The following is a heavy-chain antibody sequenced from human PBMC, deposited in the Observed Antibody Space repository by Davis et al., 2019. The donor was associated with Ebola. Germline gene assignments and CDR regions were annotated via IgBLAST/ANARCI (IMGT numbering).Heavy chain of an antibody. CDR2: IYPGDSGT. J-gene: IGHJ4*02. V-gene: IGHV5-51*01. CDR3: ARGVGFWSGEYDF. D-gene: IGHD3-3*01. Sequence: GESLKISCKASGYSFTNYWIGWVRQMPGKGLEWMGIIYPGDSGTRYSPSFQGQVIISADKSISTAYLQWNSLKASDSAKYYCARGVGFWSGEYDFWGQGTLVTVSS. CDR1: GYSFTNYW.